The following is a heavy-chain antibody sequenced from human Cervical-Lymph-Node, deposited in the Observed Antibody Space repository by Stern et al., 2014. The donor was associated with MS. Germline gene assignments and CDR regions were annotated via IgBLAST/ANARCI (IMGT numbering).Heavy chain of an antibody. J-gene: IGHJ6*02. CDR3: ARDLDYSDYIDYGMDV. CDR1: GFILSSYG. V-gene: IGHV3-48*01. CDR2: ISRSGSMT. Sequence: VQLVESGGDLVQPGGSLRLSCTASGFILSSYGMNCVRQAPGKGLEWLSYISRSGSMTFYADSVKGRISVSRDNAKNSLYLQMNRLRAADTAVYYCARDLDYSDYIDYGMDVWGQGTTVTVSS. D-gene: IGHD4-11*01.